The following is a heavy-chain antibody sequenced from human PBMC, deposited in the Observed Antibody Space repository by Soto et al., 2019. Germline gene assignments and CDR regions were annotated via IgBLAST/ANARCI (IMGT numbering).Heavy chain of an antibody. J-gene: IGHJ4*02. D-gene: IGHD6-19*01. CDR1: GGTFSSYA. CDR2: IIPIFGTA. V-gene: IGHV1-69*12. Sequence: QVQLVQSGAEVXXPXSXVXXXCKASGGTFSSYAISWVRQAPGQGLEWMGGIIPIFGTANYAQKFQGRVTITADESTSTAYMELSSLRSEDTAVYYCASATYSSGWYGSLDYWGQGTLVTVSS. CDR3: ASATYSSGWYGSLDY.